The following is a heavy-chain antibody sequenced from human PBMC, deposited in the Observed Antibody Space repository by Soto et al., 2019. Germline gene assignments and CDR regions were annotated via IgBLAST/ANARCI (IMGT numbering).Heavy chain of an antibody. CDR3: ASRDPGTSVDY. Sequence: SETLSLTCAVSGGSFTSNNWWTWVRQPPGQGLEWIGEIYRTGSTNYNPSLKSRVTVSLDKSENQFSLKVTSLTAADTAVYYCASRDPGTSVDYWGQGTLVTVSS. V-gene: IGHV4-4*02. J-gene: IGHJ4*02. CDR2: IYRTGST. CDR1: GGSFTSNNW. D-gene: IGHD1-7*01.